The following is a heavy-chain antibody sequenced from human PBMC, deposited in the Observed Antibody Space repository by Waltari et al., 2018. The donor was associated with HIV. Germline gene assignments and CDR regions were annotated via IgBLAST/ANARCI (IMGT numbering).Heavy chain of an antibody. V-gene: IGHV3-9*01. J-gene: IGHJ4*02. CDR1: GFPFADYV. Sequence: EVHLVESGGGLVQPGRSLRLSCAASGFPFADYVMHWVRQTPGKGLDWVSGIRWNSGSIGYADSVKGRFTISRDNAKNSLFLQMNSLRPEDTAFYYCAKGPTLTSPPTYFNYWGQGTLVTVSS. CDR2: IRWNSGSI. CDR3: AKGPTLTSPPTYFNY. D-gene: IGHD2-2*01.